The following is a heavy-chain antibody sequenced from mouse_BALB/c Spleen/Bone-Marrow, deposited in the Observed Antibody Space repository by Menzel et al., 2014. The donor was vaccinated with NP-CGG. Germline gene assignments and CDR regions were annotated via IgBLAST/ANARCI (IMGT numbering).Heavy chain of an antibody. CDR1: GFTFSSFG. CDR3: ASRAY. V-gene: IGHV5-17*02. CDR2: ISSGSSTI. Sequence: EVKLMESGGGLVQPGGPRKLSCAASGFTFSSFGMHWVRQAPEKGLEWVAYISSGSSTIYYADTVKGRFTISRDNPKNTLFLQMTSLRPEDTAMYYCASRAYWGQGTLVTVSA. J-gene: IGHJ3*01.